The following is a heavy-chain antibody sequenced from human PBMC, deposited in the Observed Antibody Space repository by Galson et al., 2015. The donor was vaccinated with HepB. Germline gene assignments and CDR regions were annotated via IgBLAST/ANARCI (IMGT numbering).Heavy chain of an antibody. J-gene: IGHJ6*02. Sequence: SVKVSCKASGYTFTYRYLHWVRQAPGQALEWMGWITPFNGNTNYAQKFQDRVTITRDRSMSTAYMELSSLRSEDTAMYYCAISSGYYYGMDVWGQGTTVTVSS. CDR2: ITPFNGNT. V-gene: IGHV1-45*02. CDR1: GYTFTYRY. CDR3: AISSGYYYGMDV.